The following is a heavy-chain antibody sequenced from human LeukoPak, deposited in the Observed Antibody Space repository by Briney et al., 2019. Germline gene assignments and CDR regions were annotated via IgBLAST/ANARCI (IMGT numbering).Heavy chain of an antibody. V-gene: IGHV4-59*01. CDR2: IYYSGST. CDR1: GGSISSYY. CDR3: ARLVGATAIDAFDI. J-gene: IGHJ3*02. D-gene: IGHD1-26*01. Sequence: PSETLSLTCTVSGGSISSYYWSWIRQPPGKGLEWIGDIYYSGSTNYNPSLKSRVTISVDTSKNQFSLKLSSVTAADTAVYYCARLVGATAIDAFDIWGQGTMVTVSS.